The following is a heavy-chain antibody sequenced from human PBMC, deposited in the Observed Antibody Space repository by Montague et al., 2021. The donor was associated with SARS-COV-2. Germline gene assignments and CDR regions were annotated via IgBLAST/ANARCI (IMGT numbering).Heavy chain of an antibody. J-gene: IGHJ6*02. CDR3: AGGPVTIFAALIMLPAAGALDL. V-gene: IGHV4-34*01. D-gene: IGHD3-3*01. CDR2: ITHSGSS. CDR1: GGSFSDYY. Sequence: SETLSLTCAVYGGSFSDYYRTWIRQPPRKGLEWIGEITHSGSSKYNPSLKNRVTISVVKSQNQISLKLTSVTAAVTATYYCAGGPVTIFAALIMLPAAGALDLWGQGTTVTVSS.